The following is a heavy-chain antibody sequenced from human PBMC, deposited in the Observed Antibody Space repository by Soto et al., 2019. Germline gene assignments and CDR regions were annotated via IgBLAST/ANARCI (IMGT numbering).Heavy chain of an antibody. V-gene: IGHV3-11*05. CDR3: ARRRPTGYYNY. CDR1: GFPFSDYY. J-gene: IGHJ4*02. CDR2: IGGSSSYT. D-gene: IGHD3-9*01. Sequence: QVQLVESEGDLVKPGGSLRLSCAASGFPFSDYYMSWVRQAPGKGLEWVSSIGGSSSYTNNADSVKGRFTISRDNAKNSLYLQMNSLRAEDTAVYHCARRRPTGYYNYWVQGTLVTVSA.